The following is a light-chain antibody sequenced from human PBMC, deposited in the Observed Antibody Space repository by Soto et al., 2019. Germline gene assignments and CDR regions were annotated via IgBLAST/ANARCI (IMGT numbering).Light chain of an antibody. CDR3: QQYNNWPPLT. V-gene: IGKV3-15*01. Sequence: EIVMTQSPATLSVSPGERATLSCRASQSVSSNLAWYQQKPVQAPRLLIYGANTKATGIPARSSGSGSGTQFTLTLSSLQSQDFAVYYCQQYNNWPPLTFGGGTKVEIK. J-gene: IGKJ4*01. CDR2: GAN. CDR1: QSVSSN.